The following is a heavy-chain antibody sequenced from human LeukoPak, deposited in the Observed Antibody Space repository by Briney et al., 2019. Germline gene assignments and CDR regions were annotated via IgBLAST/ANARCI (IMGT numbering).Heavy chain of an antibody. V-gene: IGHV4-34*01. J-gene: IGHJ5*02. D-gene: IGHD6-13*01. Sequence: PSETLSLTCAVYGGSFSGYYWSWIRQPPGKGLEWIGEINHSGSTNYNPSLKSRVTISVDTSKNQFSLKLSSVTAADTAVYYCARVRQQPILSRKTLGWFDPWGQGTLVTVSS. CDR2: INHSGST. CDR3: ARVRQQPILSRKTLGWFDP. CDR1: GGSFSGYY.